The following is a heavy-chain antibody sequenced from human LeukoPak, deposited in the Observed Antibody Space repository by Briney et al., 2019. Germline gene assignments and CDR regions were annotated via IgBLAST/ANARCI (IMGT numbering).Heavy chain of an antibody. CDR1: GYTFTAYY. D-gene: IGHD6-13*01. Sequence: ASVKVSCKASGYTFTAYYTHWVRQAPGQGREGMVWINPNSGGTNYAQKFQGWVNMTSDTSTSTAYMELSRLRSDDTAVYYCARAGAAAGTLRSVYYYYGMDVWGQETTVTVSS. CDR3: ARAGAAAGTLRSVYYYYGMDV. CDR2: INPNSGGT. V-gene: IGHV1-2*04. J-gene: IGHJ6*02.